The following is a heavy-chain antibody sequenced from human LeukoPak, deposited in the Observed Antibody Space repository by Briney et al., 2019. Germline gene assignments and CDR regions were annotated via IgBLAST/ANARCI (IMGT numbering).Heavy chain of an antibody. J-gene: IGHJ4*02. Sequence: GGSLRLSCAASGFTFISYSTNWVRQAPGKGLEWVSAISGSGGSTYYADSVKGRFTISRDNSKNTLYLQMNSLRAEDTARYYCSKALSHCRGRSCYSAAAYWGQGTLVTVSS. D-gene: IGHD2-15*01. V-gene: IGHV3-23*01. CDR3: SKALSHCRGRSCYSAAAY. CDR1: GFTFISYS. CDR2: ISGSGGST.